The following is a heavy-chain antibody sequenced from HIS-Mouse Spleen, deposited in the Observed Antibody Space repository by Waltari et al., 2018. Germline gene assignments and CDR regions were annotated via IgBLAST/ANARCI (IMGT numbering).Heavy chain of an antibody. V-gene: IGHV4-39*07. CDR1: GTSISSSSYY. D-gene: IGHD6-13*01. J-gene: IGHJ2*01. Sequence: QLQLQESGPGLVKPSEPLSLTCTVAGTSISSSSYYWGWIRQPPGKGLEWIGSIDYSGSTYYNPSLKSRVTISVDTSKNQFSLKLSSVTAADTAVYYCAREIPYSSSWYDWYFDLWGRGTLVTVSS. CDR3: AREIPYSSSWYDWYFDL. CDR2: IDYSGST.